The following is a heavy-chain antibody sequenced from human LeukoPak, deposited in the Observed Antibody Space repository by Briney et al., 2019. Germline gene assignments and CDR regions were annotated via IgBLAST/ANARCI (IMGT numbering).Heavy chain of an antibody. V-gene: IGHV3-23*01. Sequence: GGSLRLSCSASGFAFSSYAMSWVRQAPGQGLEWVSITSGSGGNPYYADSVKGRFTISRDNSKNTLYLHMNSLRAEDTALYYCAKDTGIILVRGAADYWGQGSIVTVSS. CDR2: TSGSGGNP. CDR1: GFAFSSYA. D-gene: IGHD3-10*01. CDR3: AKDTGIILVRGAADY. J-gene: IGHJ4*02.